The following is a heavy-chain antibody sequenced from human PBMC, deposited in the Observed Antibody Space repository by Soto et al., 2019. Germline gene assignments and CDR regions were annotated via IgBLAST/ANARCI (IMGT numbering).Heavy chain of an antibody. J-gene: IGHJ4*02. D-gene: IGHD3-22*01. CDR3: ARLRYYDSSGYYSPDY. Sequence: QVQLVESGGGVVQPGRSLRLSCAASGFTFSSYAMHWVRQAPGKGLEWVAVISYDGSNKYYADSVKGRFTISRDNSKNTLYLQMKSLRAEDTAVYYCARLRYYDSSGYYSPDYWGQGTLVTVSS. V-gene: IGHV3-30-3*01. CDR1: GFTFSSYA. CDR2: ISYDGSNK.